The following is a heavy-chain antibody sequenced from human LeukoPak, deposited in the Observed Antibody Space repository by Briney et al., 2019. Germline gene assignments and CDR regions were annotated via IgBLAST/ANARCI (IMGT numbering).Heavy chain of an antibody. D-gene: IGHD1-1*01. CDR2: IYPGDSDI. V-gene: IGHV5-51*01. CDR1: GYSFPSYW. Sequence: GESLKISCKGSGYSFPSYWIGWVRQKPGKGLESMAIIYPGDSDIRYSPSFQGQVTISADKSIGTAYLQWSSLKASDTAMYFCARLGRAGTASSKQYNYYMDVWGKGTAVTVSS. CDR3: ARLGRAGTASSKQYNYYMDV. J-gene: IGHJ6*03.